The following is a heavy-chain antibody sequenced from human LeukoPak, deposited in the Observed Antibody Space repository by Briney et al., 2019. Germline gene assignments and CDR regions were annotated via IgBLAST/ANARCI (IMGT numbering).Heavy chain of an antibody. D-gene: IGHD7-27*01. CDR2: IWFDGSNK. V-gene: IGHV3-33*01. CDR3: ARDRDWGCSYCSY. CDR1: GFTFSSYG. J-gene: IGHJ4*02. Sequence: GGSLRLSCAASGFTFSSYGMHWVRQAPGKGLEWVAVIWFDGSNKYYADSVKGRFTISRDNSKNTLYLQMNSLRAEDTAVYYCARDRDWGCSYCSYWGQGTLVTVSS.